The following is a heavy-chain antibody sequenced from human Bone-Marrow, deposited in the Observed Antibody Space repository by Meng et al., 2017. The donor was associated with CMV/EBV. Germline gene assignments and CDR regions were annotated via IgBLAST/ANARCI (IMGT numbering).Heavy chain of an antibody. D-gene: IGHD3-10*01. CDR2: IYYSGST. CDR1: GGSISSYY. J-gene: IGHJ5*02. V-gene: IGHV4-59*01. CDR3: AKFGAYNWFDP. Sequence: SETLSLTCTVSGGSISSYYWSWIRQPPGKGLEWIGYIYYSGSTNYNPSLKSRVTISVDTSKNQFSLKLSSVTAADTAVYYCAKFGAYNWFDPWGQGTLVPVSS.